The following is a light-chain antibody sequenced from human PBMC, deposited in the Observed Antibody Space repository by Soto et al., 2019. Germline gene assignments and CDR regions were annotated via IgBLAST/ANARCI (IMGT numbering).Light chain of an antibody. J-gene: IGKJ4*01. CDR2: DAS. V-gene: IGKV3-20*01. CDR1: QSVSSSY. Sequence: EIVLTQSPGTLSLSPGERATLSCSASQSVSSSYLTWYQQKPGQAPRLLIYDASSRATGIPDRFSGSGSGTDFTLTISRLEPEDFAVYYCQQYGSFPLTFGGGTKVDIK. CDR3: QQYGSFPLT.